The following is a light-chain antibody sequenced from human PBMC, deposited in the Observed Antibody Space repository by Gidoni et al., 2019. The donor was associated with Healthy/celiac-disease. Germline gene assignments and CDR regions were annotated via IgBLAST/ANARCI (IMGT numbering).Light chain of an antibody. CDR3: GTWDSSLSAWV. Sequence: QSVLTPPPSVSAAPGQKVTIYCSGSSSHIGNNYVYWYQQLPGTAPKLLIYDNNKRPSGIPDRFSGSKSGTSATLRITGLQTGDEADYYCGTWDSSLSAWVFGGGTKLTVL. J-gene: IGLJ3*02. CDR2: DNN. CDR1: SSHIGNNY. V-gene: IGLV1-51*01.